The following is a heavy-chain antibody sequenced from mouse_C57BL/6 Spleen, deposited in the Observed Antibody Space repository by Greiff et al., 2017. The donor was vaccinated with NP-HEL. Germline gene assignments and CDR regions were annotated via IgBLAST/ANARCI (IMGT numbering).Heavy chain of an antibody. J-gene: IGHJ2*01. V-gene: IGHV8-8*01. CDR1: GFSLSTFGMG. CDR2: IWWDDDK. CDR3: ARITTVVADYFDY. D-gene: IGHD1-1*01. Sequence: QVTLKVSGPGILQPSQTLSLTCSFSGFSLSTFGMGVAWIRQPSGKGLEWLAHIWWDDDKYYNPALKSRLTISKDTSKNQVFLKIANVDTADTATYYCARITTVVADYFDYWGQGTTLTVSS.